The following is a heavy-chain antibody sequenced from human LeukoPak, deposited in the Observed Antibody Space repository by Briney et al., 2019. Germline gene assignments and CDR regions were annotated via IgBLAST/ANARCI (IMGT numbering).Heavy chain of an antibody. D-gene: IGHD2-2*01. CDR2: ISGSGGST. CDR1: GFTFSSYA. CDR3: AKVVPAATLGALDY. V-gene: IGHV3-23*01. J-gene: IGHJ4*02. Sequence: GGSPRLSCAASGFTFSSYAMSWVRQAPGKGLERVSAISGSGGSTYYADSVKGRFTISRDNSKNTLYLQMNSLRAEDTAVYYCAKVVPAATLGALDYWGQGTLVTVSS.